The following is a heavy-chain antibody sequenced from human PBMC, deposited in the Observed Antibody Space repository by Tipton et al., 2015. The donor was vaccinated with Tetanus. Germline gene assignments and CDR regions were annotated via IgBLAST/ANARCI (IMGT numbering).Heavy chain of an antibody. V-gene: IGHV4-39*07. Sequence: TLSLTCTVSGGSISSSSYYWGWIRQPPGKGLEWIGSIYYSGSTYYNPSLKSRVTISVDTSKNQFSLKLSSVTAADTAVYYCARARRGYSYGYPFDYWGQGTLVTVSS. CDR3: ARARRGYSYGYPFDY. J-gene: IGHJ4*02. D-gene: IGHD5-18*01. CDR2: IYYSGST. CDR1: GGSISSSSYY.